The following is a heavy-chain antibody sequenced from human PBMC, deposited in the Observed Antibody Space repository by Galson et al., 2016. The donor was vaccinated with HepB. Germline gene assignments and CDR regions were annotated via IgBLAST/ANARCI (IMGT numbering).Heavy chain of an antibody. V-gene: IGHV3-66*02. Sequence: SLRLSCAVSGFTVSSDYMSWVRQAPGKELEWVSVIYSGGDTYYADSVKGRFTISRDNSKNTLYLQMSSLRTEDTAVYYCARDMALGFDFWGQGTLVIVSS. CDR2: IYSGGDT. CDR1: GFTVSSDY. J-gene: IGHJ4*02. D-gene: IGHD3-16*01. CDR3: ARDMALGFDF.